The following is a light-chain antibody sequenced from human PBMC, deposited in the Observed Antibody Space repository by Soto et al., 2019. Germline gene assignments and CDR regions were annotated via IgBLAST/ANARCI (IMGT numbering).Light chain of an antibody. J-gene: IGLJ1*01. CDR3: TSYTTSSFYF. V-gene: IGLV2-14*01. Sequence: QSVLTQPASVSGSPGQSITISCTGTSNDVGGYNYVSWYQQHPDKAPKLMIYEVTNRPSGVSNRFSGSKSGNTASLTISGLQAEDEADYYCTSYTTSSFYFFGTGTKLTVL. CDR2: EVT. CDR1: SNDVGGYNY.